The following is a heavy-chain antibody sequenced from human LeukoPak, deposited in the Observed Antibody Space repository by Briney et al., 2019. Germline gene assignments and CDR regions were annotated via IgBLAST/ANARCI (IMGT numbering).Heavy chain of an antibody. Sequence: GGSLRLSCAASGFTFSSYSMDWVRQAPGKRLEWVSSISSSSSYIYYADSVKGRFTISRDNAKNSLYLQMNSLRAEDTAVYYCARDDLTGGDAFDIWGQGTMVTVSS. CDR2: ISSSSSYI. D-gene: IGHD2-8*02. V-gene: IGHV3-21*01. CDR1: GFTFSSYS. J-gene: IGHJ3*02. CDR3: ARDDLTGGDAFDI.